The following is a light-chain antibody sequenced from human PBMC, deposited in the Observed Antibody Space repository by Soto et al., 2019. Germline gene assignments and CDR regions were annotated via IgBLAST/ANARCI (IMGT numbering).Light chain of an antibody. J-gene: IGKJ3*01. CDR2: DAS. Sequence: EIVLTQSPATLSLSPGERATLSCRASRNVGSYLAWYQQKPGQAPRLLIYDASNRATGIPARFIGSGSETDFTLTISSLEPADFAVYYCQQRTNWPLTFGPGTKVDI. CDR3: QQRTNWPLT. V-gene: IGKV3-11*01. CDR1: RNVGSY.